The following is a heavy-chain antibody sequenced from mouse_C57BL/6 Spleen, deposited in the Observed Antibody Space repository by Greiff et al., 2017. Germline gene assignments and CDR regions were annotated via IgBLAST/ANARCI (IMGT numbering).Heavy chain of an antibody. CDR1: GFSLTSYG. V-gene: IGHV2-6*01. D-gene: IGHD2-4*01. CDR2: IWGVGST. Sequence: VKVVESGPGLVAPSQSLSITCTVSGFSLTSYGVDWVRQSPGKGLEWLGVIWGVGSTNYNSALKSRLSISKDNSKSQVFLKMNSLQTDDTAMYYCASGEDYPFAYWGQGTLVTVSA. J-gene: IGHJ3*01. CDR3: ASGEDYPFAY.